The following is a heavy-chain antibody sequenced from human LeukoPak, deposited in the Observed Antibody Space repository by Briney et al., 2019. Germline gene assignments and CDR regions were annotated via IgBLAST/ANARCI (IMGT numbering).Heavy chain of an antibody. V-gene: IGHV1-2*02. J-gene: IGHJ5*02. CDR3: ARSFVDTAMVTWDNWFDP. Sequence: GASVKVSCKASGYTFTGYYMHWVRQAPGQGPEWMGRVNPNSGGTNFAQKFQGRVTMTRDTSISTAYMELSSLRSDDTAVYYCARSFVDTAMVTWDNWFDPWGQGTLVTVSS. CDR1: GYTFTGYY. D-gene: IGHD5-18*01. CDR2: VNPNSGGT.